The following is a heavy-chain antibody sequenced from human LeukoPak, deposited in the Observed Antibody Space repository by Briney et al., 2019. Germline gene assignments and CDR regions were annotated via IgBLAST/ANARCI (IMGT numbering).Heavy chain of an antibody. Sequence: GESLEISCKGSGYGFTSYWIGWVRQMPGKGLEWMGIIYPGDSDTRYSPSFQGQVTISADKSISTAYLQWSSLKASDTAMYYCALYYAHDAFDIWGQGTMVTVSS. CDR3: ALYYAHDAFDI. V-gene: IGHV5-51*01. J-gene: IGHJ3*02. CDR1: GYGFTSYW. D-gene: IGHD1-26*01. CDR2: IYPGDSDT.